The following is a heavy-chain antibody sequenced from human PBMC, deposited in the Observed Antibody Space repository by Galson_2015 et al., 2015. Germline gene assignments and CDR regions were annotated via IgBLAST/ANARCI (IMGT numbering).Heavy chain of an antibody. J-gene: IGHJ3*02. CDR3: ARMMSTVNAFDI. CDR1: GFTFSSYA. Sequence: SLRLSCAASGFTFSSYAMHWVRQAPGKGLEWVAVISYDGSNKYYADSVKGRFTISRDNSKNTLYLQMNSLRAEDTAVYYCARMMSTVNAFDIWGQGTMVTVSS. V-gene: IGHV3-30*01. D-gene: IGHD5-24*01. CDR2: ISYDGSNK.